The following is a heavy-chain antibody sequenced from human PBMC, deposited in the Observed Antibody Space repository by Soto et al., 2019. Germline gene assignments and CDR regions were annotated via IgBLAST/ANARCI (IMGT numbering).Heavy chain of an antibody. CDR2: FSWNSGNI. D-gene: IGHD5-18*01. V-gene: IGHV3-9*01. CDR1: GFTFDDYA. CDR3: VRSKGGYSYGTPFDY. Sequence: EVQLEESGGALVQPGRSLRLSCAASGFTFDDYAMYWVRQVLGEGLEWVSSFSWNSGNIGYAVSVKGRFTTSRDNAETSLYLQMNSLRPDDTALYYGVRSKGGYSYGTPFDYWCQGTLVTVSS. J-gene: IGHJ4*02.